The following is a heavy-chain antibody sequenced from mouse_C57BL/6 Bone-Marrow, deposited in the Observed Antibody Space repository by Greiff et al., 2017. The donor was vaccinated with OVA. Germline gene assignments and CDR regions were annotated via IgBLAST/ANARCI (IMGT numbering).Heavy chain of an antibody. J-gene: IGHJ1*03. CDR2: INPNYGTT. Sequence: VHVKQSGPELVKPGASVKISCKASGYSFTDYNMNWVKQSNGKSLEWIGVINPNYGTTSYNQKFKGKATLTVDQSSSTAYMQLNSLTSEDSAVYYCARVYYGSSYGRYFDVWGTGTTVTVSS. V-gene: IGHV1-39*01. D-gene: IGHD1-1*01. CDR1: GYSFTDYN. CDR3: ARVYYGSSYGRYFDV.